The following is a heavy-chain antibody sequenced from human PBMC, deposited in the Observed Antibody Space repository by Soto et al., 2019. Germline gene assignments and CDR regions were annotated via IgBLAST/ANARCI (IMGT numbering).Heavy chain of an antibody. D-gene: IGHD2-21*01. Sequence: QITLKESGPTLVKSTQTLTLTCTFSGFSLSTSGVSVGWIRQPPGKALEWLALIYWDDDKRYSPSLESRLTISKDTSKNQVVLTMTKMDPVDTATYYCAHAIAPRVLDYWGQGTLVTVSS. J-gene: IGHJ4*02. V-gene: IGHV2-5*02. CDR1: GFSLSTSGVS. CDR3: AHAIAPRVLDY. CDR2: IYWDDDK.